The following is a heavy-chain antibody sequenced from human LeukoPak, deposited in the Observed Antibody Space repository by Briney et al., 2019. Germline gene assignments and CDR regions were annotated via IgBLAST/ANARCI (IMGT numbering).Heavy chain of an antibody. Sequence: PSETLSLTCAVYGGSFSGYYWSWIRQPPGKGLEWIGEINHSGSTNYNPSLKSRVTISVDTSKNQFSLKLSSVTAADTAVYYCARDAAPNPINYDFWSGCWGSGYNWFDPWGQGTLVTVSS. CDR2: INHSGST. CDR3: ARDAAPNPINYDFWSGCWGSGYNWFDP. D-gene: IGHD3-3*01. V-gene: IGHV4-34*01. CDR1: GGSFSGYY. J-gene: IGHJ5*02.